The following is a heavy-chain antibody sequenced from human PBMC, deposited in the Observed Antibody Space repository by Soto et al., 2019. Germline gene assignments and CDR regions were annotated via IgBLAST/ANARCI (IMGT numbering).Heavy chain of an antibody. CDR2: INAGNGNT. J-gene: IGHJ4*02. CDR3: ARGMGATTMDFGY. CDR1: GYTFTSYA. Sequence: ASVKVSCKASGYTFTSYAMHWVRQAPGQRLEWMGWINAGNGNTKYSQKFQGRVTITRDTSASTAYMELSSLRSEDTAVYYCARGMGATTMDFGYWGQGTLVTVSS. D-gene: IGHD1-26*01. V-gene: IGHV1-3*01.